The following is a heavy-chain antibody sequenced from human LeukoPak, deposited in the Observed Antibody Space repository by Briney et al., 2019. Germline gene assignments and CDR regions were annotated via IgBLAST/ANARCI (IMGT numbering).Heavy chain of an antibody. J-gene: IGHJ6*03. D-gene: IGHD2-2*02. Sequence: SETLSLTCTVSGDSISDYYWTWIRQPPGKGLEWIGYIHYSGSTNYNPSLKSRITISIDTSKNQFSLKLSSVTAADTAVYYCARSPQDPYTGYMDVWGKGTTVTVSS. CDR2: IHYSGST. V-gene: IGHV4-59*12. CDR3: ARSPQDPYTGYMDV. CDR1: GDSISDYY.